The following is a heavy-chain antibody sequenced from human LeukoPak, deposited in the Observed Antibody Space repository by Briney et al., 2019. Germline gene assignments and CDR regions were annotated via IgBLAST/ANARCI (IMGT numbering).Heavy chain of an antibody. CDR2: ISSSSTYI. V-gene: IGHV3-21*01. CDR1: GFTFSSYS. D-gene: IGHD5/OR15-5a*01. CDR3: ARVSILRLWSPTKWFDP. Sequence: GGSLRLSCAASGFTFSSYSMNWVRQAPGKGLEWVSSISSSSTYIYYADSVKGRFTISRDNAKNSLYLQMNSLRAEDTAVYYCARVSILRLWSPTKWFDPWGQGTLVTVSS. J-gene: IGHJ5*02.